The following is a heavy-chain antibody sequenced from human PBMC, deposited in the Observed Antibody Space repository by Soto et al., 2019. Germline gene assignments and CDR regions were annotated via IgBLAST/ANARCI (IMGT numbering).Heavy chain of an antibody. CDR2: IKSKADGGTT. Sequence: EVQLVESGGGLVKPGGYLRLSCAASGFPFSKAWMSWVRQVPGKGLEWVGRIKSKADGGTTDYAAPVKGRFTISSDDSSNTLYLQMNSLKTEDTAVYCCTKVLGYCSGGNCFTFDYWGQGSVVTVSS. CDR1: GFPFSKAW. V-gene: IGHV3-15*01. CDR3: TKVLGYCSGGNCFTFDY. D-gene: IGHD2-15*01. J-gene: IGHJ4*02.